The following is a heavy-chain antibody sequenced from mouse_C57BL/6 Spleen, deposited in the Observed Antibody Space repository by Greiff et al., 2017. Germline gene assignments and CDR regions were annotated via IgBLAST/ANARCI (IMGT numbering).Heavy chain of an antibody. CDR3: SRVDGAMGY. J-gene: IGHJ4*01. Sequence: QVQLQESGAELARPGASVKLSCKASGYTFTSYGISWVKQRTGQGLEWIGDIYPRSGNTYYNEKFKGKATLTADKSSSSAYMDLRSLISEDSAVYFCSRVDGAMGYWGQATSVTASS. CDR2: IYPRSGNT. V-gene: IGHV1-81*01. CDR1: GYTFTSYG.